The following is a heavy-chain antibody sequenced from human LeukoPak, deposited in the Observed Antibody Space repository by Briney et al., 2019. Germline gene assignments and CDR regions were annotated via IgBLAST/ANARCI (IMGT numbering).Heavy chain of an antibody. CDR2: ISGSGGST. V-gene: IGHV3-23*01. CDR1: GFTFSSYG. CDR3: AKDSLIVVVIGYFDY. Sequence: GRSLRLSCAASGFTFSSYGMHWVRQAPGKGLEWVSSISGSGGSTQYADSVQGRFAISRDNSKNTLYLQMNSLRAEDTAVYYCAKDSLIVVVIGYFDYWGQGTLVTVSS. J-gene: IGHJ4*02. D-gene: IGHD3-22*01.